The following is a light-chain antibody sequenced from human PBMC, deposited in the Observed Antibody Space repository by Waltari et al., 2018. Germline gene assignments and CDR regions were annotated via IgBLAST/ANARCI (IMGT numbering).Light chain of an antibody. J-gene: IGLJ3*02. CDR1: SSNIGTNY. CDR2: KTE. V-gene: IGLV1-47*01. Sequence: QSVLTQPPSASGTPGQRVTISCSGSSSNIGTNYVYWYQQLPGTAPKLLLYKTEQRPSGCPARFSGSKSGTSSSLAISGLRSEDESTYYCAAWDDSRGVFGGGTKLTVL. CDR3: AAWDDSRGV.